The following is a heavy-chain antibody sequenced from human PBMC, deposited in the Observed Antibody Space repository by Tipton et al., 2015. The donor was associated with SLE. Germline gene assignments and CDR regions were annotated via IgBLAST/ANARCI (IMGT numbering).Heavy chain of an antibody. V-gene: IGHV4-31*03. D-gene: IGHD4-17*01. Sequence: TLSLTCNVSGGSISSGGYYWSWIRQHPGKGLEWIGYTYYSGSPYYNPSLKSRVTISLDMSKNQFSLRLSSVTAADTAVYYCAKDYNHDNADYNWGQGTLVIVSS. CDR3: AKDYNHDNADYN. CDR2: TYYSGSP. J-gene: IGHJ4*02. CDR1: GGSISSGGYY.